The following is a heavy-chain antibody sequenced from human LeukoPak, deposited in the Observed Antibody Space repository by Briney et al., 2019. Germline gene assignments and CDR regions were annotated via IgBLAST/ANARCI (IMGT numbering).Heavy chain of an antibody. V-gene: IGHV4-34*01. D-gene: IGHD6-13*01. J-gene: IGHJ3*02. CDR3: ASSKYSSSDYSSDAFDI. Sequence: SETLSLTCAVYGGSLSNYYWSWIRQPPGKGLEWIGEVNHSGNTNYNPSLKSRVTISVDTSKNQFSLKLNSVTAADTAVYYCASSKYSSSDYSSDAFDIWGQGTMVTVSS. CDR2: VNHSGNT. CDR1: GGSLSNYY.